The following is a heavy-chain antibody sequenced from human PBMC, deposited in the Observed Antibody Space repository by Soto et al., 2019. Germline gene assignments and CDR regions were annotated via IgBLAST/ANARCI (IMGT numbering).Heavy chain of an antibody. J-gene: IGHJ4*02. CDR2: ISSSGGRT. Sequence: GGSLRLSCAASGFTFSSFVMSWVRQAPGKGLEWVSSISSSGGRTYYADSVKGRFTISRDNSKNTLYLQMNSLRAEDTAVYYCAKGRSYYDESIGHYYEYSFDYWGQGTLVTVSS. CDR3: AKGRSYYDESIGHYYEYSFDY. V-gene: IGHV3-23*01. CDR1: GFTFSSFV. D-gene: IGHD3-22*01.